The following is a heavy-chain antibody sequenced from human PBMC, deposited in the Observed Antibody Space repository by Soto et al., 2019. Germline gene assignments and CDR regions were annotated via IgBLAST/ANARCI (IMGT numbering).Heavy chain of an antibody. CDR3: ASGIQLWLRRINNGYAG. J-gene: IGHJ4*02. D-gene: IGHD5-18*01. CDR2: IIPMFGTA. CDR1: GGTFSTYA. V-gene: IGHV1-69*12. Sequence: QVQLVQSGAEVKKPESSVKVSCKAPGGTFSTYAISWVRQAPGQGLEWMGGIIPMFGTANYAQRFQDRVTITADESTNTGYMELRGLRSEDTAVYFCASGIQLWLRRINNGYAGWGQGTLVTVSS.